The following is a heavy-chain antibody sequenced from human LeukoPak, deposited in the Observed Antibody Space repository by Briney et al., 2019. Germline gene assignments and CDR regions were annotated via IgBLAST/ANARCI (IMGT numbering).Heavy chain of an antibody. V-gene: IGHV3-23*01. CDR1: RFTLSRCP. CDR3: SKMGAAHYDFWSGYM. CDR2: IWDNGDTT. J-gene: IGHJ4*02. Sequence: GSLRLSRLPSRFTLSRCPMTWVRQAPATRLEWASGIWDNGDTTYYADSPKGRFTISTYNSQNTLYLHMNSLLSEDTAIYYCSKMGAAHYDFWSGYMWGEGTLVTVYS. D-gene: IGHD3-3*01.